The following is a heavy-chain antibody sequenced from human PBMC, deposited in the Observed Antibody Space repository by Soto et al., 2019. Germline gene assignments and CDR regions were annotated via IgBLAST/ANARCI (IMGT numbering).Heavy chain of an antibody. CDR1: GESFSGYY. J-gene: IGHJ6*02. Sequence: SETLSLTCAVYGESFSGYYWSWIRQPPGKGLEWIGEINHSGSTNYNTSLKSRVTISVDTSKNQFSLKLSSVTAADTAVYYCARGRYCSSTSCYTSRYYYYYGMDVWGQGTTVTVSS. V-gene: IGHV4-34*01. D-gene: IGHD2-2*02. CDR2: INHSGST. CDR3: ARGRYCSSTSCYTSRYYYYYGMDV.